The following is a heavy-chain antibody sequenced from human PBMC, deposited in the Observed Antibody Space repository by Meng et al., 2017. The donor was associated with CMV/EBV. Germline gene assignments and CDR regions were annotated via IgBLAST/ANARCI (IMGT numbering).Heavy chain of an antibody. V-gene: IGHV4-39*07. D-gene: IGHD3-3*01. J-gene: IGHJ6*02. CDR1: GGSISSSSYY. CDR2: IYYSGST. CDR3: AREVTIFGVALTYYYYGMDV. Sequence: GSLRLSCPVSGGSISSSSYYWGWIRQPPGKGLEWIGSIYYSGSTYYNPSLKSRVTISVDTSKNQFSLKLSSVTAADTAVYYCAREVTIFGVALTYYYYGMDVWGQGTTVTVSS.